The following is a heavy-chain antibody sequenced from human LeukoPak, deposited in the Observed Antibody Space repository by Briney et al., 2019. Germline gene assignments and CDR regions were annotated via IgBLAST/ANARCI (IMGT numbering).Heavy chain of an antibody. V-gene: IGHV4-61*08. J-gene: IGHJ4*02. Sequence: SQTLSLTCAVSGGSISSGGYSWSWIRQPPGKGLEWIGYIYYSGNTNYNPSLKSRVTISVDTSKNQFSLKLSSVTAADTAMYYCARDKGEYYDSSGYLDYWGQGTLVTVSS. D-gene: IGHD3-22*01. CDR3: ARDKGEYYDSSGYLDY. CDR2: IYYSGNT. CDR1: GGSISSGGYS.